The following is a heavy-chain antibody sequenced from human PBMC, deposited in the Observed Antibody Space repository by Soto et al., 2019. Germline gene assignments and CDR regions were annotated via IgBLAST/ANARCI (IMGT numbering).Heavy chain of an antibody. CDR1: GVSLTSGNW. CDR2: IFHDGTA. CDR3: ARLVYDARLNYMYFDF. J-gene: IGHJ4*02. V-gene: IGHV4-4*02. D-gene: IGHD3-10*01. Sequence: SETLSLTCAVSGVSLTSGNWWTWVRQSPQRGLEYIGEIFHDGTANYYPSFERRVAMSVDTSRNQFSLKLTSVTAADTAVYFCARLVYDARLNYMYFDFWGPGTLVTVSS.